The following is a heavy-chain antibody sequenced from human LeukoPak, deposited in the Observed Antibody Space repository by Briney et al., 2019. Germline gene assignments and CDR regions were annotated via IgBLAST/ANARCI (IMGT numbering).Heavy chain of an antibody. D-gene: IGHD2-21*02. V-gene: IGHV1-18*01. CDR2: ISAYNGNT. CDR1: GYTFTSYG. CDR3: ARDLGVVVTAGILDLDY. J-gene: IGHJ4*02. Sequence: ASVKVSCKASGYTFTSYGISRVRQAPGQGLEWMGWISAYNGNTNYAQKLQGRVTMTTDTSTSTAYMELRSLRSDDTAVYYCARDLGVVVTAGILDLDYWGQGTLVTVSS.